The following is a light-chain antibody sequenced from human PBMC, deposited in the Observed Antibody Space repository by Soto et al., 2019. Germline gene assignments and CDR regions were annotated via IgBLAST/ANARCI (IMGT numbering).Light chain of an antibody. CDR3: CSYAGSYRV. CDR2: DVS. J-gene: IGLJ3*02. CDR1: SSDVDGYKY. V-gene: IGLV2-11*01. Sequence: QSVLTQPRSVSGSPGQSVTISCTGTSSDVDGYKYVSWYQQHPGKAPKLMIYDVSKRPSGVPDRFSGSNSGKAASLSSSGVQPEDEADYYCCSYAGSYRVLGGGTKLTVL.